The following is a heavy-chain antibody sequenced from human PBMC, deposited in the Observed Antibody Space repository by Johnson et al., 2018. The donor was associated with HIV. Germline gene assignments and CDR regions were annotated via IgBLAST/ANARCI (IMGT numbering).Heavy chain of an antibody. Sequence: QVHLVESGGGVVQPGRSLRLSCAVSGFTFSSYGMHWVRRAPGKGLEWVAVISYDGSNKYYADYVKGRFTISRDNSKNTLYLQMNSLRAEDTAVYYCAKSGFSGSYQGAYDIWGQGTMVTVSS. CDR1: GFTFSSYG. J-gene: IGHJ3*02. V-gene: IGHV3-30*18. CDR2: ISYDGSNK. CDR3: AKSGFSGSYQGAYDI. D-gene: IGHD1-26*01.